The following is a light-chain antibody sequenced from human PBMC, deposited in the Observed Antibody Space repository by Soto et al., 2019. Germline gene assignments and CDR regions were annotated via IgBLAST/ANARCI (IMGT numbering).Light chain of an antibody. V-gene: IGKV1-39*01. CDR3: QQSYSTPPT. Sequence: HITHSPSTLSACLAHRVTINCRASQNIRSRLAWFKQKPGKAPKLLIYDASSLQSGVPSRFSGSGSGTDFTLTINSLQPEDFATYYCQQSYSTPPTFGQGTKVDIK. CDR1: QNIRSR. J-gene: IGKJ2*01. CDR2: DAS.